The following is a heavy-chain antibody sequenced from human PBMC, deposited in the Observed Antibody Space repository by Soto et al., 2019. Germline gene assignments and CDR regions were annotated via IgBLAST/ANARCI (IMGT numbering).Heavy chain of an antibody. CDR2: IIPIFGTA. CDR1: GGTFSSYA. J-gene: IGHJ6*02. V-gene: IGHV1-69*06. Sequence: QVQLVQSGAEVKKPGSSVKVSCKASGGTFSSYAISWVRQAPGQGIEWMGGIIPIFGTANYAQKFQGRVTITADKSTSTAYMELSSLRSEDTAVYYCARPHATGVAAAGTPYYYYGMDVWGQGTTVTVSS. D-gene: IGHD6-13*01. CDR3: ARPHATGVAAAGTPYYYYGMDV.